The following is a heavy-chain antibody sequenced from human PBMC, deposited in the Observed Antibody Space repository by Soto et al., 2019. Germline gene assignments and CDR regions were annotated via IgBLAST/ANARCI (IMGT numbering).Heavy chain of an antibody. Sequence: QVQLVQSGAEVKKPGASVKVSCKASGYTFTSYYMHWVRQAPGQGLEWMGIINSSGGRTSYAQKYQGRVNMTRDTSTSIVYMELSSLRSEDTAVYYCAGSEGATPKIDYWGQGTLVTVSS. CDR3: AGSEGATPKIDY. CDR1: GYTFTSYY. CDR2: INSSGGRT. V-gene: IGHV1-46*03. J-gene: IGHJ4*02. D-gene: IGHD1-26*01.